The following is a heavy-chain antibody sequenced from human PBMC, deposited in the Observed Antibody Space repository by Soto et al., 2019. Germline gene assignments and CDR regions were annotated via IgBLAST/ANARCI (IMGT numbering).Heavy chain of an antibody. CDR3: VRVIGAFDI. Sequence: QVQLVQSGAEVKKPGSSVKVSCKASGGSFSSYTISWVRQAPGQGLEWMGRIIPILDIPNYARKFQGRVTITADQSPSTAHMELSSLRSEDTAVYYCVRVIGAFDIWGQGTMVIVSS. J-gene: IGHJ3*02. CDR2: IIPILDIP. D-gene: IGHD3-10*01. V-gene: IGHV1-69*02. CDR1: GGSFSSYT.